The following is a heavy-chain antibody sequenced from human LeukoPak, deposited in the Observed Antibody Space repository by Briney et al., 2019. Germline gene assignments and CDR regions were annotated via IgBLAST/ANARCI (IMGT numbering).Heavy chain of an antibody. D-gene: IGHD3-22*01. CDR3: ARYYFDNTGYFRFDV. CDR1: RYTLSTYYY. CDR2: INPNSGDT. V-gene: IGHV1-2*02. Sequence: ASVKVSCKASRYTLSTYYYIHWVRQAPGQGLEWMGWINPNSGDTKYAPKFQARIPMTRDTSISTAKMDLSSLTSDDTATYFCARYYFDNTGYFRFDVWGQGTLVTVSS. J-gene: IGHJ4*02.